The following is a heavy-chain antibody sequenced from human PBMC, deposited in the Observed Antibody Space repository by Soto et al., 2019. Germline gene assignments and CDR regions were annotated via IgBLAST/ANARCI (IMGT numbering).Heavy chain of an antibody. CDR1: GFTFDDYA. CDR3: AKDMGYNWTKPYYMDV. D-gene: IGHD1-20*01. V-gene: IGHV3-9*01. CDR2: ISWNSGSI. Sequence: EVQLVESGGGLVQPGRSLRLSCAASGFTFDDYAMHWVRQAPGKGLEWVSGISWNSGSIGYADSVKGRFTISRDNAKNSLYLQMNSLRAEDTALYYCAKDMGYNWTKPYYMDVWGKGTTVTVSS. J-gene: IGHJ6*03.